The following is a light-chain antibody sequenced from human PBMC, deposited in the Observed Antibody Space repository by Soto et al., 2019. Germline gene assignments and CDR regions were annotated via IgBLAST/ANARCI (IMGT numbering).Light chain of an antibody. CDR1: QNVYNN. CDR2: DAS. J-gene: IGKJ4*01. V-gene: IGKV3-15*01. CDR3: QQCRNWPLT. Sequence: EIVMTQSPATLSVSPGEGATLSCKASQNVYNNLAWYQQRPGQPPRLLIYDASTRATGISARFSGSGYGTEFTLTISSLQSEDFAVYFCQQCRNWPLTFGEGPRWIS.